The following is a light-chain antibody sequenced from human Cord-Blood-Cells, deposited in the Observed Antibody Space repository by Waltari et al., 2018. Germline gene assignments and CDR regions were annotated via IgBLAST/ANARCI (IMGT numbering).Light chain of an antibody. J-gene: IGLJ2*01. CDR2: CNS. CDR3: QSYDSSLSGSVV. V-gene: IGLV1-40*01. CDR1: SSNTGAGYD. Sequence: QSVLTQPPSVSGAPGQRVTISCTGSSSNTGAGYDVHWSQQLPGTTPKLLTYCNSNRPSGVPDRFSGSKSGTSASLAITGLQAEDEADYYCQSYDSSLSGSVVFGGGTKLTVL.